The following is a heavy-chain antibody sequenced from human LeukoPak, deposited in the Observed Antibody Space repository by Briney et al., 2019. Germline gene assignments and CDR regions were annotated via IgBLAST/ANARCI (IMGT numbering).Heavy chain of an antibody. Sequence: SVKVSCKXSGGTFSSYAISWVRQAPGQGLEGMGGIIPIFGTANYAQKFQGRVTITTDESTSTAYMELSSLRSEDTAVYYCASSTSGSYYNGGFRENDYWGQGTLVTVSS. CDR1: GGTFSSYA. J-gene: IGHJ4*02. D-gene: IGHD3-10*01. V-gene: IGHV1-69*05. CDR2: IIPIFGTA. CDR3: ASSTSGSYYNGGFRENDY.